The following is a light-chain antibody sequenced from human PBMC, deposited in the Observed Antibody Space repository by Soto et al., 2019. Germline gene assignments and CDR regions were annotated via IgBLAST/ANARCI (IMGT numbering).Light chain of an antibody. CDR1: QSVRSNF. CDR3: QQYAGSPRT. Sequence: EIVLTQSPGTLSLSPGDTATLSCRASQSVRSNFLAWYQHKPGQAPRPLIHDAYSRATGIPDRFSGSGSDRDFTLTISRLEPEDFAVYYCQQYAGSPRTFGQGTKLEIK. V-gene: IGKV3-20*01. J-gene: IGKJ2*01. CDR2: DAY.